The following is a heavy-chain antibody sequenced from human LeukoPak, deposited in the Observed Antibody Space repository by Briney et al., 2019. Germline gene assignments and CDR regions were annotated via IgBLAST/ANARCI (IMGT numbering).Heavy chain of an antibody. CDR3: ARDRASAGGFDY. D-gene: IGHD2-15*01. Sequence: SETLSLTCSVSGGSISPYYWSWMRQPPGKGLEWIGYIYYSGTINYNPPLQSRVTISVATSKNQFSLKLGSVTAADTALYYCARDRASAGGFDYWGQGTLVTVSS. CDR1: GGSISPYY. J-gene: IGHJ4*02. CDR2: IYYSGTI. V-gene: IGHV4-59*01.